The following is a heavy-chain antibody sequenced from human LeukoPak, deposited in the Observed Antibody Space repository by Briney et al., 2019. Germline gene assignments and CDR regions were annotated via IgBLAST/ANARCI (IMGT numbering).Heavy chain of an antibody. V-gene: IGHV1-18*01. CDR3: ARGSIMITFGGVSDY. J-gene: IGHJ4*02. CDR2: ISAYNGNT. Sequence: ASVKVSCKASGYTFTSYGISWVRQAPGQGLEWMGWISAYNGNTNYAQKLQGRVTMTTDTSTSTAYMELRSLRSDDTAVYYCARGSIMITFGGVSDYWGQGTLATVSS. CDR1: GYTFTSYG. D-gene: IGHD3-16*01.